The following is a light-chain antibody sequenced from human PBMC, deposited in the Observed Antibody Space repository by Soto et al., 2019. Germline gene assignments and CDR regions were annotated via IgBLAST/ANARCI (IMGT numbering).Light chain of an antibody. J-gene: IGKJ4*01. V-gene: IGKV1-5*03. CDR2: KAS. CDR3: QQYKSYPLT. Sequence: DIQMSQSPSTLSASVGDRVTITWRASQSISSWLAWYQQKPGKAPKVLIYKASSLESGVPSMFSGSGSGTEFTLTISSLQPADFATDYCQQYKSYPLTFGGGTKVEIK. CDR1: QSISSW.